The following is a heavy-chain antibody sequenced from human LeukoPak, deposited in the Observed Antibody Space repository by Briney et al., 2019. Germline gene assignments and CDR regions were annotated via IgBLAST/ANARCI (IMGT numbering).Heavy chain of an antibody. CDR1: GGSISSSSYY. J-gene: IGHJ6*03. Sequence: RASETLSLTCTVSGGSISSSSYYWGWIRQPPGKGLEWIGSIYYSGSTNYNPSLKSRVTISVDTSKNQFSLKLSSVTAADTAVYYCARRGDGYNRLDYMDVWGKGTTVTVSS. D-gene: IGHD5-24*01. V-gene: IGHV4-39*07. CDR2: IYYSGST. CDR3: ARRGDGYNRLDYMDV.